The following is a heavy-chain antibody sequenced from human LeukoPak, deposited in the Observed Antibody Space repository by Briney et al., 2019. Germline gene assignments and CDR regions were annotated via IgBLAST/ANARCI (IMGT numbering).Heavy chain of an antibody. CDR3: AREAVGPTLKYYFDY. CDR2: ISYDGSNK. CDR1: GFTFSSYA. D-gene: IGHD1-26*01. V-gene: IGHV3-30*04. J-gene: IGHJ4*02. Sequence: GRSLRLSCAASGFTFSSYAMHWVRQAPGKGLEWVAVISYDGSNKYYADSVKGRFTISRDNSKNTLYLQMNSLRAEDTAVYYCAREAVGPTLKYYFDYWGQGTLVTVSS.